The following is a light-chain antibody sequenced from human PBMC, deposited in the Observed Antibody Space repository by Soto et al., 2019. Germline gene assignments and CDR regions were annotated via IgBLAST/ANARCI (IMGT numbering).Light chain of an antibody. CDR2: EVS. Sequence: QSALTQPASVSGSPGQSITISCTGTSSDVGSYNLVSWYQQHPGKAPKLLISEVSKRPSGVSHRFSGSKSGNTASLPISGLQAEDEADYYCCTYPGSFTFGVFGTGTKLTVL. J-gene: IGLJ1*01. CDR1: SSDVGSYNL. V-gene: IGLV2-23*02. CDR3: CTYPGSFTFGV.